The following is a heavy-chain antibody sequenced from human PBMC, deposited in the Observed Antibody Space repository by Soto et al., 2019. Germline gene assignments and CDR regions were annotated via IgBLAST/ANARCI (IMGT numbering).Heavy chain of an antibody. CDR2: IYPGDSDT. D-gene: IGHD5-18*01. J-gene: IGHJ5*02. CDR3: ARQGYRYGYRDNWFDP. CDR1: GYSFTSYW. V-gene: IGHV5-51*01. Sequence: GESLKISCKGSGYSFTSYWIGWVRQMPGKGLEWMGIIYPGDSDTRYSPSFQGQVTISADKSISTAYLQWSSLKASDTAMYYCARQGYRYGYRDNWFDPWGQGTLVTVSS.